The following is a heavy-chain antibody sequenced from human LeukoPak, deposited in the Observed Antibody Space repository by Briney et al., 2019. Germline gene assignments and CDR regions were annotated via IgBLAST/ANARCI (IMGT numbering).Heavy chain of an antibody. CDR1: GNTFTDYY. Sequence: GASVKVSCTASGNTFTDYYLNWVRQAPGQGLEWMGRISPNTGGAQYAQKFQGRVTITRDTSISTAYMELSRLRSDDTAVYYCARAVAVSGAFDIWGQGTMVTVSS. J-gene: IGHJ3*02. CDR3: ARAVAVSGAFDI. V-gene: IGHV1-2*02. D-gene: IGHD6-19*01. CDR2: ISPNTGGA.